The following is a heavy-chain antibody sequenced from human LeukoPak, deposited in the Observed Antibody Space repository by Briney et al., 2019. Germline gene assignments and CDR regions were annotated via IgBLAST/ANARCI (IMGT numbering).Heavy chain of an antibody. CDR2: IRYDGSNK. Sequence: PGGSLRLSCAASGFTFSSYGMHWVRQAPGKGLEWVAFIRYDGSNKYYADSVKGRFTISRDNSKNTLYLQMSSLRAEDAAVYYCAKDRTSTSYFDYWGQGTLVTVSS. J-gene: IGHJ4*02. D-gene: IGHD5/OR15-5a*01. CDR3: AKDRTSTSYFDY. V-gene: IGHV3-30*02. CDR1: GFTFSSYG.